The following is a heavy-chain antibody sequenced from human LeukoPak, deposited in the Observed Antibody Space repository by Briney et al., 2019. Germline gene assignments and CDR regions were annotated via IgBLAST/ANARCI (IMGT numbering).Heavy chain of an antibody. J-gene: IGHJ3*02. Sequence: PGRSLRLSCTASGFTFSSYAMHWVRQAPGQGLEWVAVISYDGSNKYYADSVKGRFTISRDNSKNTLYLQMNSLRAEDTAVYYCARVEVAAYAFDIWGQGTMVTVSS. CDR3: ARVEVAAYAFDI. V-gene: IGHV3-30*04. CDR1: GFTFSSYA. D-gene: IGHD2-15*01. CDR2: ISYDGSNK.